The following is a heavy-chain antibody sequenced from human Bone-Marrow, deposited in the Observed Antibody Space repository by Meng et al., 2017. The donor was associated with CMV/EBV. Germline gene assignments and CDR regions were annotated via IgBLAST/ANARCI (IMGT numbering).Heavy chain of an antibody. Sequence: GGSLRLSCAASGFTFSTYGMHWVRQAPGKGLEWVTFIRYDGSDKSYIDSVKGRFTISRENSKNTLYLQISSLRAEDTAVYYCAKSRGYCTSTTCVYGMDVWGRGTTVTVSS. CDR3: AKSRGYCTSTTCVYGMDV. CDR2: IRYDGSDK. CDR1: GFTFSTYG. D-gene: IGHD2-2*01. J-gene: IGHJ6*01. V-gene: IGHV3-30*02.